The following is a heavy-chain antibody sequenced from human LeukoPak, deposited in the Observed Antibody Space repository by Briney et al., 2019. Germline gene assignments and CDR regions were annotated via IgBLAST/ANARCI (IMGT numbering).Heavy chain of an antibody. D-gene: IGHD3-10*01. CDR1: GFTFSSYW. J-gene: IGHJ4*02. Sequence: GGSLRLSCAASGFTFSSYWMSWVRQAPGEGLEWVANIKEDGSGEYYVDSVKGRFTISRDNAKNSLYLQMNSLRAEDTAVYYCVRDYYYGSGAGGYGYWGQGTLVTVSS. CDR3: VRDYYYGSGAGGYGY. CDR2: IKEDGSGE. V-gene: IGHV3-7*01.